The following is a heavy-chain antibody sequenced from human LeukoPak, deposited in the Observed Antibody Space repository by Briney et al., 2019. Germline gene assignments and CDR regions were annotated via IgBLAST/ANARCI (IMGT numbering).Heavy chain of an antibody. V-gene: IGHV3-30*04. CDR1: GFTFSSYA. D-gene: IGHD3-22*01. J-gene: IGHJ4*02. CDR3: AKRGVVIRVILVGFHKEAYYFDS. Sequence: GRSLRLSCAGSGFTFSSYALYWVRQAPGKGLEWVTLTSYTGSNKWYADSVKGRFTISRDNSKNTLFLQMNSLRAEDTAVYFCAKRGVVIRVILVGFHKEAYYFDSWGQGALVIVSS. CDR2: TSYTGSNK.